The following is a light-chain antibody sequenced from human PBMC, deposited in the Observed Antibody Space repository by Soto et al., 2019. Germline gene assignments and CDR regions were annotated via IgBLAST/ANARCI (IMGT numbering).Light chain of an antibody. J-gene: IGKJ2*02. V-gene: IGKV3-15*01. CDR3: HQYNNWPPGT. CDR2: GAS. Sequence: EIVMTQSPPTLSVSPGERATLSCRASQSISSNLAWYQQKPGQAPSLLLYGASTRATGIPARFSGSGSGTDFTLTISSLQSEDFAVYYCHQYNNWPPGTFGQGTKLEIK. CDR1: QSISSN.